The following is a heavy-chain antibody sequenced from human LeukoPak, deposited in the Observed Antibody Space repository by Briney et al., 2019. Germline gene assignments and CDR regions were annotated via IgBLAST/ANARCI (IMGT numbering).Heavy chain of an antibody. J-gene: IGHJ6*03. V-gene: IGHV4-34*01. Sequence: SETLSLTCAVYGGSFSGYYWSWIRQPPGKGLEWIGEINHSGSTNYNPSLKSRVTISVDTSKNQFSLKLSSVTAADTAVYYCARDARYYDYWSGSGTYYYYYYMDVWGKGTTVTVSS. CDR3: ARDARYYDYWSGSGTYYYYYYMDV. CDR1: GGSFSGYY. D-gene: IGHD3-3*01. CDR2: INHSGST.